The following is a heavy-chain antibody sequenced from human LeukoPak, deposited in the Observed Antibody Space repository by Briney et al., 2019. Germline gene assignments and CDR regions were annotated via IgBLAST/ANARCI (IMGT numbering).Heavy chain of an antibody. CDR2: ISGSGGST. J-gene: IGHJ4*02. V-gene: IGHV3-23*01. Sequence: GGSLRLSCAAPGFTFSSYAMSWVRQAPGKGLEWVSAISGSGGSTYYADSVKGRFTISRDNSKNTLYLQMNSLRAEDTAVYYCAKDPSRYSGSYYNFFDYWGQGTLVTVSS. D-gene: IGHD1-26*01. CDR3: AKDPSRYSGSYYNFFDY. CDR1: GFTFSSYA.